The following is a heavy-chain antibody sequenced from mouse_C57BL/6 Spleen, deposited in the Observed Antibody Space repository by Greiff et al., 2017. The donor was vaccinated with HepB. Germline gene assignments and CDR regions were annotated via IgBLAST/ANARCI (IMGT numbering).Heavy chain of an antibody. CDR1: GYTFTDYE. CDR2: IDPETGGT. Sequence: QVQLKESGAELVRPGASVTLSCKASGYTFTDYEMHWVKQTPVHGLEWIGAIDPETGGTAYNQKFKGKAILTADKSSSTAYMELRSLTSEDSAVYYCTRSWGNYPEAYWGQGTLVTVSA. CDR3: TRSWGNYPEAY. V-gene: IGHV1-15*01. J-gene: IGHJ3*01. D-gene: IGHD2-1*01.